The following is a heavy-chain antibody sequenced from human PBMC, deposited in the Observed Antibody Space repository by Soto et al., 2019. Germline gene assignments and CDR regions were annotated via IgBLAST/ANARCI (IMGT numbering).Heavy chain of an antibody. Sequence: GGSLRLSCAASGFTVSSNYMSWVRQAPGKGLEWVSVIYSGGSTYYADSVKGRFTISRDNSKNTLYLQMNSLRAEDTAVYYCATETLYSSGWYNWFDPWGQGTLVTVSS. D-gene: IGHD6-19*01. CDR3: ATETLYSSGWYNWFDP. CDR1: GFTVSSNY. J-gene: IGHJ5*02. CDR2: IYSGGST. V-gene: IGHV3-66*01.